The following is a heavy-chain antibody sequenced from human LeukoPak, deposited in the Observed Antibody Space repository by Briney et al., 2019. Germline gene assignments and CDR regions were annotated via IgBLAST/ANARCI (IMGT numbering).Heavy chain of an antibody. D-gene: IGHD3-22*01. J-gene: IGHJ4*02. Sequence: PSETLSLTCTVSGGSISSSSYYWGWIRQPPGKGLEWIGSIYYSGSTYYNPSLKSRVTISVDTSKNQFSLKLSSVTAADTAVYYCASSGYYYLMYYWGQGTPVTVSS. CDR3: ASSGYYYLMYY. V-gene: IGHV4-39*01. CDR1: GGSISSSSYY. CDR2: IYYSGST.